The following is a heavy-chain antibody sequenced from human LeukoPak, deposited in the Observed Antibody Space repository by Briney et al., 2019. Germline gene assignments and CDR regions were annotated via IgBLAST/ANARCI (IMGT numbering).Heavy chain of an antibody. CDR2: IYNDGST. J-gene: IGHJ3*02. CDR1: GLTVSSSY. D-gene: IGHD2/OR15-2a*01. Sequence: PGGSLRLSRAASGLTVSSSYMSWVRQAPGKGLEWVSIIYNDGSTYYADSMKGRFTISRGNSKNTLYLQVNSLRAEDTAMYYCARNILFAFDIWGQGTMVTVSS. V-gene: IGHV3-53*01. CDR3: ARNILFAFDI.